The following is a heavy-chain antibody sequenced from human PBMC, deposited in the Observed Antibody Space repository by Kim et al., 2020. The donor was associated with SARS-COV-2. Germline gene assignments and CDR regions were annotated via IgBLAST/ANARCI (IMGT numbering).Heavy chain of an antibody. CDR2: ISSSGSNI. CDR3: ARESVTGSLLGLSYGLDG. D-gene: IGHD3-9*01. Sequence: GGSLRLSCEASGFTFSSYEMNWVRQAPGKGLEWVSYISSSGSNIHYADSVKGRFTISRDNAKNSLYLQMNSLRAEDTAVYYCARESVTGSLLGLSYGLDGCRQGTAVTVPS. V-gene: IGHV3-48*03. J-gene: IGHJ6*02. CDR1: GFTFSSYE.